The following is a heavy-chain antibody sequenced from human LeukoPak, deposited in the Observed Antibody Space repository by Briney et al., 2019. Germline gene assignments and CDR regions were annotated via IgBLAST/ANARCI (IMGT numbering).Heavy chain of an antibody. Sequence: SKTLSLTCAVYGGSFSSYYWSWIRQPPGKGLEWIGEINRSGSTNYNPSLKSRVTISVDTSKNQFSLKLSSVTAADTAVYYCARGVGGYSGYDWFDPWGQGTLVTVSS. CDR2: INRSGST. V-gene: IGHV4-34*01. J-gene: IGHJ5*02. CDR1: GGSFSSYY. D-gene: IGHD5-12*01. CDR3: ARGVGGYSGYDWFDP.